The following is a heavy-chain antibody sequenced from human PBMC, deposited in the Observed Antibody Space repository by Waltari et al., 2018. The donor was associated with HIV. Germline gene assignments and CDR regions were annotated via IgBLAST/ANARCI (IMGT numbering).Heavy chain of an antibody. V-gene: IGHV1-69*08. J-gene: IGHJ4*02. CDR3: ASARGTMGVDFES. Sequence: QLVQSGAEARKPGCSVRVSCKASGGQFNSYSINWVRQVNGQGLEWLGRFIPMSNTANNAQKYQGRVRITADKSTRTAYMELSSLKSDDTGVYYCASARGTMGVDFESWGQGSLVTVSS. CDR2: FIPMSNTA. CDR1: GGQFNSYS. D-gene: IGHD3-10*01.